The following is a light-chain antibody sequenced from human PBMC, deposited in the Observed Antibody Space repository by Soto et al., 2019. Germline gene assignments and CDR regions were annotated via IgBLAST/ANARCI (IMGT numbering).Light chain of an antibody. CDR1: QSVNSY. J-gene: IGKJ4*01. V-gene: IGKV3-11*01. CDR3: QHRRSWPLA. CDR2: DAS. Sequence: EIVLTQSPATLSLSPGERATLSCRASQSVNSYLAWFQQKPGQAPRLLIYDASNRATGIPARFSGSGSGTDFTLTISSLEPEDFAVYYCQHRRSWPLAFGGGTKV.